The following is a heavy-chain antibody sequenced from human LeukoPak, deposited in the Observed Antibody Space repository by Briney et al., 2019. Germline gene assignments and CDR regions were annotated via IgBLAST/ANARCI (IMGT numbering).Heavy chain of an antibody. Sequence: SETLSLTCTVSGGSISSYYWSWIRQPAGKGLEWIGRIYTSGSTNYNPSLKSRVTMSVDTSKNQFSLKLSSVTAADTAVYYCARDQWELIAFNGMDVWGQGTTVTVSS. CDR1: GGSISSYY. V-gene: IGHV4-4*07. D-gene: IGHD1-26*01. CDR2: IYTSGST. J-gene: IGHJ6*02. CDR3: ARDQWELIAFNGMDV.